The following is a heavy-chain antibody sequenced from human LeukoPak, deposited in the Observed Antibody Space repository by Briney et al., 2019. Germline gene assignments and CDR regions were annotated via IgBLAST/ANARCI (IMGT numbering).Heavy chain of an antibody. CDR3: AREGNYDYVWGSYIGSHYFDY. V-gene: IGHV4-59*01. J-gene: IGHJ4*02. CDR1: GGSISSYY. Sequence: SETLSLTCTVSGGSISSYYWSWIRQPPGKGLEWIGYIYYSGSTNYNPSLKSRVTISVDTSKNQFSLKLSSVTAADTAVYYCAREGNYDYVWGSYIGSHYFDYWGQGTLVTVSS. CDR2: IYYSGST. D-gene: IGHD3-16*01.